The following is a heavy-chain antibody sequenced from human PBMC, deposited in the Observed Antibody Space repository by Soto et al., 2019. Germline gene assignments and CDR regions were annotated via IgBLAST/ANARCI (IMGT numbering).Heavy chain of an antibody. Sequence: PGGSLRLSCAASGFTFSSYAMSWVRQAPGKGLEWVSAISGSGGSTYYADSVKGRFTISRDNSKNTLYLQMNSLRAEDTAVYYCAKDHYYYDSSGYFYYYYGMDVWGQGTTVTVSS. CDR3: AKDHYYYDSSGYFYYYYGMDV. CDR2: ISGSGGST. J-gene: IGHJ6*02. V-gene: IGHV3-23*01. CDR1: GFTFSSYA. D-gene: IGHD3-22*01.